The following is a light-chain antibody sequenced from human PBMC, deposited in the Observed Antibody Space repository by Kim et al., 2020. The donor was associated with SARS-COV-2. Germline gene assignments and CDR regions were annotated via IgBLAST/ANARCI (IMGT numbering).Light chain of an antibody. CDR1: SGDVGGYNY. Sequence: GQSVTISCPGTSGDVGGYNYVSWYQQHPGKAPKLMIYDVSKRPSGVPDRFSGSKSGNTASLTISGLQAEDEADYYCCSYAGSYTWVFGGGTQLTVL. J-gene: IGLJ3*02. CDR2: DVS. V-gene: IGLV2-11*01. CDR3: CSYAGSYTWV.